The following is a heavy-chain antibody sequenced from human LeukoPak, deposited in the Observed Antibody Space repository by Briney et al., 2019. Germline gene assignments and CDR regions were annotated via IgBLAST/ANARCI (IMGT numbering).Heavy chain of an antibody. CDR1: GDSVSGYY. Sequence: SETLSLTCGVSGDSVSGYYWSWIRRPPEKGLEWIGYIYHSGSTYYNPSLKSRVTISVDRSKNQFSLKLSSVTAADTAVYYCARADYGPFDYWGQGTLVTVSS. CDR3: ARADYGPFDY. J-gene: IGHJ4*02. D-gene: IGHD4-17*01. CDR2: IYHSGST. V-gene: IGHV4-59*02.